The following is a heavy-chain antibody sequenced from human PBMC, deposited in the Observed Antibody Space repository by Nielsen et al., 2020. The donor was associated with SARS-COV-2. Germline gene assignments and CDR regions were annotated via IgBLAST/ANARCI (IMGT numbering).Heavy chain of an antibody. V-gene: IGHV4-34*01. J-gene: IGHJ5*02. D-gene: IGHD5-24*01. CDR2: INHRGST. CDR1: GGFVSGYY. Sequence: SETLSLTCDVYGGFVSGYYWNWIRQPPGKGLEWIGEINHRGSTNYNPSLKSRVTISVDTTKNQFSLKVTSVTAADTAVYYCARAGYNMEYNWFDPWGQGTLVTVSS. CDR3: ARAGYNMEYNWFDP.